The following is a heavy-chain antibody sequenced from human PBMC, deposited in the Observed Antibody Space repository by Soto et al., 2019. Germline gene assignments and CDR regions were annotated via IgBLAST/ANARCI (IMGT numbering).Heavy chain of an antibody. J-gene: IGHJ6*02. CDR2: INHSGST. V-gene: IGHV4-34*01. CDR3: AAGDLRTNYYYGMDV. Sequence: SETLSLTCAVYGGSFSGYYWSWIRQPPGKGLEWIGEINHSGSTNYNPSLKSRVTISVDTSKNQFSLKLSSVTAADTAVYYCAAGDLRTNYYYGMDVWGQGTTVTVS. D-gene: IGHD3-3*01. CDR1: GGSFSGYY.